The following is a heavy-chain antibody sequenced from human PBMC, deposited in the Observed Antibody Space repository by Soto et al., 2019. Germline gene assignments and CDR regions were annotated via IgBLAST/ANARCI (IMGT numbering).Heavy chain of an antibody. J-gene: IGHJ4*02. CDR2: ISAYNGNT. V-gene: IGHV1-18*01. Sequence: TXTSYGISWVRQAPGQGLERKGWISAYNGNTNYAQKLQGSVTMTTYTSTSTAYMELRSLRSDDTAVYYCARGIAVAGPFDYWGQGTLVTVSS. D-gene: IGHD6-19*01. CDR1: TXTSYG. CDR3: ARGIAVAGPFDY.